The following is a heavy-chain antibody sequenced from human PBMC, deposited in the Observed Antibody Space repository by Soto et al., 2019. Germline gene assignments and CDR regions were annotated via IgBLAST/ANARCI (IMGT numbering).Heavy chain of an antibody. CDR3: GRDELGGAYDLWH. CDR2: ISNGGDT. CDR1: GFTVTNYF. Sequence: GGSLRLSCAASGFTVTNYFMTWVRQAPWKGLEWVSVISNGGDTYYADSVKGRFTISRDNSKNTLYLQMNTLRAEDTAVYYCGRDELGGAYDLWHGGQGTLVTVSS. V-gene: IGHV3-66*01. D-gene: IGHD3-3*01. J-gene: IGHJ4*02.